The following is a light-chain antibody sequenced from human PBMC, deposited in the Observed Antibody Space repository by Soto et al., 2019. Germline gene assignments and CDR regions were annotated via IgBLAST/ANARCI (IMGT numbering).Light chain of an antibody. CDR2: AAS. V-gene: IGKV1-17*01. J-gene: IGKJ1*01. CDR1: QSIGTN. Sequence: DIQMTQFPSSLSASVGDRVTITCRASQSIGTNLGWYQQKPGKAPKLLIYAASSLQGGVPSRFSGSGSGTDFTLNISSLQPEDFATYYCQQHYTSPPTFGQGTKVEIK. CDR3: QQHYTSPPT.